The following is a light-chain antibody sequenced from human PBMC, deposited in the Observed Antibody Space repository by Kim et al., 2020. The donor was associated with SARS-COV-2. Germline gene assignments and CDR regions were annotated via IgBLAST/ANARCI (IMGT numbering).Light chain of an antibody. CDR1: DIGSKV. V-gene: IGLV3-21*04. CDR2: YDS. Sequence: SYVLTQPPSVSVAPGKTAMITCGGNDIGSKVVHWYQEKTGQAPVLVTTYDSDRPSGIPERISGSNSGNTATLTISSVEVGDEADYYCQVWDRSSDHWVFGGGTQLTVL. J-gene: IGLJ3*02. CDR3: QVWDRSSDHWV.